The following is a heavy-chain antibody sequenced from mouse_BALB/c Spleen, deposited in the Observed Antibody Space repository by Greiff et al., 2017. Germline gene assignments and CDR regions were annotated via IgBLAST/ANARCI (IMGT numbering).Heavy chain of an antibody. V-gene: IGHV1-4*01. CDR2: ISPSTGYT. CDR1: GYTFTSYW. J-gene: IGHJ2*01. D-gene: IGHD2-13*01. Sequence: QVQLQQSGAELATPGPSVSMSCTASGYTFTSYWMHWVKQRPGQGLEWIEYISPSTGYTEYNQMFTEKATLTADKSSSTAYMTESSLTSEGSAVDDCAGEGGDDWGQGTTLTVSA. CDR3: AGEGGDD.